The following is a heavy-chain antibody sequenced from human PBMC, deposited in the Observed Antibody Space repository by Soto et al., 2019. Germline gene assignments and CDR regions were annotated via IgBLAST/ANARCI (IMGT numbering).Heavy chain of an antibody. J-gene: IGHJ4*02. Sequence: PGGSLRLSCAGSGFTFSNYAMSWARPAPGKGMAWVSAISGSGGSTYYADSVKGRFTISRDNSKNTLYLQMNSLRAEDTALYYCAKVPVGATGRFDYWGQGTLVTVS. CDR2: ISGSGGST. D-gene: IGHD1-26*01. CDR1: GFTFSNYA. V-gene: IGHV3-23*01. CDR3: AKVPVGATGRFDY.